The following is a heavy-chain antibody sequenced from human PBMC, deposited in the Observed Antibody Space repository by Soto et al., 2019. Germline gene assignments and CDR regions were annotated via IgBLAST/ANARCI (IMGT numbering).Heavy chain of an antibody. CDR1: GGSISSYY. CDR2: IYYSGST. D-gene: IGHD3-16*01. J-gene: IGHJ4*02. V-gene: IGHV4-59*01. Sequence: SETLSLTCTVSGGSISSYYWSWIRQPPGKGLEWIGYIYYSGSTNYNPSLKSRVTISVDTSKNQFSLKLSSVTAADTAVYYCASVSFGGPILSHWGQGTLVTVSS. CDR3: ASVSFGGPILSH.